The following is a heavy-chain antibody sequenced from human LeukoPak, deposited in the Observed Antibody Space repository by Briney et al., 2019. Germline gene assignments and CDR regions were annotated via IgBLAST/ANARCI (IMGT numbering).Heavy chain of an antibody. D-gene: IGHD6-6*01. J-gene: IGHJ4*02. Sequence: GGSLRLSCAASGFTFSSYAMSWVRQAPGKGLEWVSGIGGTGHFTYYGDSVKGRFTVSRDNSKNTLYLQMNTLQAEDTAVYYCAKDILYSSSTDRRACDHWGQGTLVTVSS. CDR2: IGGTGHFT. CDR3: AKDILYSSSTDRRACDH. CDR1: GFTFSSYA. V-gene: IGHV3-23*01.